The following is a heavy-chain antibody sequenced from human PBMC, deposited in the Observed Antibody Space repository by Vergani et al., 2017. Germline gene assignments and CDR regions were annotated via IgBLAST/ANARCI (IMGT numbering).Heavy chain of an antibody. J-gene: IGHJ3*02. CDR3: ASLYYDENDAFDI. CDR1: GGSISSSSYY. Sequence: QLQLQESGPGLVKPSETLSLTCTVSGGSISSSSYYWGWVRQPPGKGLEWIGSIYYSGSTDYNPSLKSRVTISVDTSKNQFSLKLSSVTAADTAVYYCASLYYDENDAFDIWGQGTMVTVSA. CDR2: IYYSGST. D-gene: IGHD3-22*01. V-gene: IGHV4-39*07.